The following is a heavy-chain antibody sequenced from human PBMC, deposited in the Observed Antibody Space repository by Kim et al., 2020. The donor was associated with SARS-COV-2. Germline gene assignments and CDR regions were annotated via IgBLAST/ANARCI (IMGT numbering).Heavy chain of an antibody. V-gene: IGHV3-53*01. CDR1: GFTVSSNY. CDR3: VREGEDGGNYGPAGGFDI. Sequence: GGSLRLSCAVSGFTVSSNYMTWVRQAPGKGLEWVSVIFYDDWTFYADSVKGRFTISRDNSKNTVYLQMNNLRAEDTALYYCVREGEDGGNYGPAGGFDIWGQGTMVTVSS. D-gene: IGHD4-17*01. CDR2: IFYDDWT. J-gene: IGHJ3*02.